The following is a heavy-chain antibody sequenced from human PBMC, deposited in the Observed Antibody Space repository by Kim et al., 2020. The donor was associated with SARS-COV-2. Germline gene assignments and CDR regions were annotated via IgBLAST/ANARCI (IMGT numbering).Heavy chain of an antibody. J-gene: IGHJ4*02. V-gene: IGHV3-21*01. D-gene: IGHD3-22*01. Sequence: GGSLRLSCAASGFTFSSYSMNWVRQAPGKGMEWVSSISSSSSYIYYADSVKGRFTISRDNAKNSLYLQMNSLRAEDTAVYYCARDFSYYDSSGYYYLPDYCGQRTLVTVSS. CDR1: GFTFSSYS. CDR3: ARDFSYYDSSGYYYLPDY. CDR2: ISSSSSYI.